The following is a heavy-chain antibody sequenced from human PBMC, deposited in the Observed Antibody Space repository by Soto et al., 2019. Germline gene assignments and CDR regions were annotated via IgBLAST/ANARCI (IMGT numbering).Heavy chain of an antibody. Sequence: SVKVSCKASGFTFTSSAVQWVRQARGQRLEWIGWIVVGSGNTNYAQKFQERVTITRDTSASTAYMELSSLRSEDTAVYYCARAIAAAGHHDAFDIWGQGTMVPGS. D-gene: IGHD6-13*01. V-gene: IGHV1-58*01. CDR3: ARAIAAAGHHDAFDI. CDR2: IVVGSGNT. CDR1: GFTFTSSA. J-gene: IGHJ3*02.